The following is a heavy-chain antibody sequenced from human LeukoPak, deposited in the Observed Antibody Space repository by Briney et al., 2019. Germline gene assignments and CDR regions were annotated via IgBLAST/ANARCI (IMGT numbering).Heavy chain of an antibody. CDR3: ARLLHDTRGYYYFDY. J-gene: IGHJ4*02. D-gene: IGHD3-22*01. CDR1: GGSISSSSYY. Sequence: SETLSLTCTVSGGSISSSSYYWGWIRQPPGEGLQWLGSIYYSGSPYDNPSLKSRVTISVDTSKNQFSLKLSSVTAADTAVYYCARLLHDTRGYYYFDYWGPGTLVTVSS. CDR2: IYYSGSP. V-gene: IGHV4-39*01.